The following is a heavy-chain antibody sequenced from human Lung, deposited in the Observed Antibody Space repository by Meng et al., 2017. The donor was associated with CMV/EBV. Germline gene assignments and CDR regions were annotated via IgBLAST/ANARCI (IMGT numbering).Heavy chain of an antibody. CDR2: INQRGST. Sequence: SETLSLXCAVYGGSFSVYDWTCIRQSPGQRLEWVGEINQRGSTNYNPSLKIRLTISLDTSKNQFSLKLKSVTAADTAVYYCARGSTSVTIIVVVFTAASLAFASWGQGTXVTVYS. CDR3: ARGSTSVTIIVVVFTAASLAFAS. J-gene: IGHJ4*02. CDR1: GGSFSVYD. V-gene: IGHV4-34*01. D-gene: IGHD3-22*01.